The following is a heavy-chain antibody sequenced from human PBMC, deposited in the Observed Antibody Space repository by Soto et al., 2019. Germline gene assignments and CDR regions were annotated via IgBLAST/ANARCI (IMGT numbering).Heavy chain of an antibody. Sequence: EVQLLESGGGLVPPGGSLRLSCAASGFTFTTRAMSWVRQAPGKGLQWVSGISASGGTTYYADSVKGRLTISRDNSKNMLYLLMTSLREDDTAVYYCTTWTQKFDYWGRGTRVTVSS. V-gene: IGHV3-23*01. CDR3: TTWTQKFDY. D-gene: IGHD5-12*01. J-gene: IGHJ4*02. CDR2: ISASGGTT. CDR1: GFTFTTRA.